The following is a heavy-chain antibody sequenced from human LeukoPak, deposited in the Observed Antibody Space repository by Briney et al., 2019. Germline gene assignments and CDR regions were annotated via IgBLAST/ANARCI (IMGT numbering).Heavy chain of an antibody. CDR2: ISSSSSYI. CDR1: VFTFSSYG. CDR3: ARVRRDGYNYIVDY. D-gene: IGHD5-24*01. J-gene: IGHJ4*02. Sequence: GGSLRLSCAASVFTFSSYGMHWVRQAPGKGLEWVSSISSSSSYIYYADSVKGRFTMSRDNAKNSLQLQMNSLRAEDTAVYYCARVRRDGYNYIVDYWGQGTLVTVSS. V-gene: IGHV3-21*01.